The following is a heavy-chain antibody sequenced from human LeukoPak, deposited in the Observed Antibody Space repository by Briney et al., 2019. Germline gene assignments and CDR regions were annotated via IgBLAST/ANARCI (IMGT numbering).Heavy chain of an antibody. CDR1: GGSFSGYY. CDR3: ARSYDFWSGFDY. D-gene: IGHD3-3*01. Sequence: SETLSLTCAVYGGSFSGYYWSWIRQPPGKGLEWIGYIYYSGSTNYNPSLKSRVTISVDTSKNQFSLKLSSVTAADTAVYYCARSYDFWSGFDYWGQGTLVTVSS. CDR2: IYYSGST. V-gene: IGHV4-59*01. J-gene: IGHJ4*02.